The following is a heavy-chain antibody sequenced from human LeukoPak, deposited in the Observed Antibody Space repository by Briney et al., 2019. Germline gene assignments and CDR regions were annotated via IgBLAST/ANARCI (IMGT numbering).Heavy chain of an antibody. D-gene: IGHD2-2*01. CDR2: ISWNSGSI. V-gene: IGHV3-9*01. Sequence: GRSLRLSCAASGFTFDDYAMHWVRQAPGKGLEWVSGISWNSGSIGYADSVKGRFTISRDNAKNSLYLQMNSLRAEDTALYYCAKDMRYCSSTSCSQSVFDYWGQGTLVTVSS. J-gene: IGHJ4*02. CDR3: AKDMRYCSSTSCSQSVFDY. CDR1: GFTFDDYA.